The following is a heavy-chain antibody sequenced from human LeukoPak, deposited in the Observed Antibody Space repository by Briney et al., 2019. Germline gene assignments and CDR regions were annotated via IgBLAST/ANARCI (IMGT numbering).Heavy chain of an antibody. D-gene: IGHD1-26*01. J-gene: IGHJ6*03. CDR2: IYTSGST. CDR3: ARGRGSYYPPRYYYMDV. Sequence: SETLSLTCTVSGGSISSGSYYWSWIRQPAGKGLEWIGRIYTSGSTSYNPSLKSRVTISVDTSKNQFSLKLSSVTAADTAVYYCARGRGSYYPPRYYYMDVWGKGTTVTVSS. CDR1: GGSISSGSYY. V-gene: IGHV4-61*02.